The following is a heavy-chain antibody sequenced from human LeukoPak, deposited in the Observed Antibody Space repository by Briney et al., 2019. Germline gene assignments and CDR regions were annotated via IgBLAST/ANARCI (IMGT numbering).Heavy chain of an antibody. D-gene: IGHD2/OR15-2a*01. J-gene: IGHJ6*02. V-gene: IGHV3-30*03. CDR1: AFTSSSYG. Sequence: GGSLRLSCAASAFTSSSYGMHWVRQTPGKGLEWVAGISYDGRDQYYPDSVKGRFTISRDTSKNTVYLQMNSLRAEDTAVYYCGRGPNTLLLRVHGMDVWGQGTSVTVSS. CDR2: ISYDGRDQ. CDR3: GRGPNTLLLRVHGMDV.